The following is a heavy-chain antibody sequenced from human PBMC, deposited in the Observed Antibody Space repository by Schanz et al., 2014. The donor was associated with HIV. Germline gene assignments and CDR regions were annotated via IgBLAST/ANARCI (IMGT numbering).Heavy chain of an antibody. CDR3: AKPEYDSRGNSQSHFDY. Sequence: EVQLLESGGGLVQPGGSLRLSCAVSGFTITSYGMSWVRQAPGKGLEWVSTISAGVGTASYADSVKGRFTISRDNSKNTLYLQMTTLRTEDTAVYYCAKPEYDSRGNSQSHFDYWGQGTLVTVSS. J-gene: IGHJ4*02. D-gene: IGHD3-22*01. CDR2: ISAGVGTA. CDR1: GFTITSYG. V-gene: IGHV3-23*01.